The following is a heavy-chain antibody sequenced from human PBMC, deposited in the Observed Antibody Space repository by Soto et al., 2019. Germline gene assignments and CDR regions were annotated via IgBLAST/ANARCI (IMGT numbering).Heavy chain of an antibody. CDR2: INPNSGGT. CDR1: GYTFSGYY. Sequence: ASVKVSCKASGYTFSGYYIHWLRQAPGQGLEWMGWINPNSGGTNYAQKFQGRVTVTRDTPTSTAYMELSRLTSDDTAAYYCARSLTEGYCTITGCYTRPLYGMDVWGQGTTATVSS. CDR3: ARSLTEGYCTITGCYTRPLYGMDV. J-gene: IGHJ6*02. D-gene: IGHD2-2*02. V-gene: IGHV1-2*02.